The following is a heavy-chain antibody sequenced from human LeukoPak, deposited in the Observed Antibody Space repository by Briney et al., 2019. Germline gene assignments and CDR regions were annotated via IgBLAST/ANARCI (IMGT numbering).Heavy chain of an antibody. D-gene: IGHD3-10*01. CDR2: IKSETDGATT. J-gene: IGHJ4*02. Sequence: PGGSLRLSCAASGFSFSYSWMSWVRQAPGKRLEWLGHIKSETDGATTDYAAPVKGRVSISRDDSKKMLYLEMNSLKTEDTAVYYCTTDLNQRLKWFGNPPDHWGQGTLVTVSS. CDR1: GFSFSYSW. CDR3: TTDLNQRLKWFGNPPDH. V-gene: IGHV3-15*01.